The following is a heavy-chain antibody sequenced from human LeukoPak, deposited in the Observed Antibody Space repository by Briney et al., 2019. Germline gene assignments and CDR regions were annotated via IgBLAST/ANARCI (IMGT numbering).Heavy chain of an antibody. CDR1: GGSISSYY. V-gene: IGHV4-4*07. CDR3: AREGVGARHVLFPAYLYGMDV. J-gene: IGHJ6*02. Sequence: PSETLSLTCTVSGGSISSYYWSWIRQPAGKGLEWIGRIYTSGSTNYNPSLKSRVTMSADTSKNQFSLKLSSVTAADTAVYYCAREGVGARHVLFPAYLYGMDVWGQGTTVTVSS. D-gene: IGHD1-26*01. CDR2: IYTSGST.